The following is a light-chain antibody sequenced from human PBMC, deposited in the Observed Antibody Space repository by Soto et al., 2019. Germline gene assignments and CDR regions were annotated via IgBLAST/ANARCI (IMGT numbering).Light chain of an antibody. J-gene: IGKJ1*01. Sequence: EIVMTQSPATLSVSPGERATLSCRASQSVSSNLSWYQQKPGQAPRLLIYGAYTRATGIPARFIGSESGTEFTLTIGSLQSEDFALYYCQQYHNWPTFGQGTKVEI. CDR3: QQYHNWPT. CDR2: GAY. CDR1: QSVSSN. V-gene: IGKV3-15*01.